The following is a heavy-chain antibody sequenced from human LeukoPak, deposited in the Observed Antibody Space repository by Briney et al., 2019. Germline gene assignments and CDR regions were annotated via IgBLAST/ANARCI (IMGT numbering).Heavy chain of an antibody. D-gene: IGHD3-22*01. CDR1: GFTFSSYW. CDR2: IKQDGSEK. J-gene: IGHJ4*02. Sequence: GVLRLSCAASGFTFSSYWMSWVRQAPGKGLEWVANIKQDGSEKYYVDSVKGRFTISRDNAKNSLYLQMNSPRAEDTAVYYCARDSYYYDSSGYYYTYYFDYWGQGTLVTVSS. CDR3: ARDSYYYDSSGYYYTYYFDY. V-gene: IGHV3-7*01.